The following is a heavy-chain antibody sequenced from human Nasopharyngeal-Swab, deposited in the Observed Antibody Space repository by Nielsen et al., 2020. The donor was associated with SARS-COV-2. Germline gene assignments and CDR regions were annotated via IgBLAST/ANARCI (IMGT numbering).Heavy chain of an antibody. CDR1: GFTVSSNY. D-gene: IGHD6-19*01. V-gene: IGHV3-53*05. Sequence: GESLKISCAASGFTVSSNYMSWVRQAPGKGLEWVSVIYSGGSTYYADSVKGRFTISRDNAKNSLYLQMNSLRAEDTALYYCAKDTVIAVAGNFDYWGQGTLVTVSS. CDR3: AKDTVIAVAGNFDY. J-gene: IGHJ4*02. CDR2: IYSGGST.